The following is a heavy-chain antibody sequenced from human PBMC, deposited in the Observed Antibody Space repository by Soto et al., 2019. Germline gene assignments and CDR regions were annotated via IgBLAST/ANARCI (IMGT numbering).Heavy chain of an antibody. CDR2: IYYSGST. CDR3: ARDLRLGRLYYDILTGYYSDAFDI. CDR1: GGSISSYY. V-gene: IGHV4-59*01. J-gene: IGHJ3*02. D-gene: IGHD3-9*01. Sequence: SETLSLTCTVSGGSISSYYWSWIRQPPGKGLEWIGYIYYSGSTNYNPSLKSRVTISVDTSKNQFSLKLSSVTAADTAVYYCARDLRLGRLYYDILTGYYSDAFDIWGQGTMVTVSS.